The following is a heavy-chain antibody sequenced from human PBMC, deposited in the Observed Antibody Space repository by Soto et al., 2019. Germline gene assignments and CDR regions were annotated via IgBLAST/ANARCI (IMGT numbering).Heavy chain of an antibody. J-gene: IGHJ6*02. CDR2: ISGSGGST. Sequence: LRLSCAASGFTFSSYAMSWVRQAPGKGLEWVSAISGSGGSTYYADSVKGRFTISRDNSKNTLYLQMNSLRAEDTAVYYCAKALTYCGGDCYSGYYYGMDVWGQGTTVTVSS. V-gene: IGHV3-23*01. CDR1: GFTFSSYA. CDR3: AKALTYCGGDCYSGYYYGMDV. D-gene: IGHD2-21*02.